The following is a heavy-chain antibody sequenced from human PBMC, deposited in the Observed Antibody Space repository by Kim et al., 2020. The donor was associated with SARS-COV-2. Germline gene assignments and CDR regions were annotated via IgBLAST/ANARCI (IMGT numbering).Heavy chain of an antibody. CDR1: GFTFGDYT. Sequence: GGSLRLSCTGSGFTFGDYTLSWFRQAPGKGLEWVGFIRNKAYGGTTEYAASVKGRFIISRDDSKSSADLQMNSLRTEDTAVYYCSRDRPLSRADICFGDVPYSCLVVLGQGTSVTGAS. J-gene: IGHJ6*02. D-gene: IGHD3-10*01. CDR2: IRNKAYGGTT. CDR3: SRDRPLSRADICFGDVPYSCLVV. V-gene: IGHV3-49*03.